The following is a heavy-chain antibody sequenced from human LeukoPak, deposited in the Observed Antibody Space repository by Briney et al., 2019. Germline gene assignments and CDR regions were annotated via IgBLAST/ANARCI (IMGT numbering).Heavy chain of an antibody. CDR3: AKALSGYSFYGMDV. Sequence: GGSLRLSCAASGFTFSSYAMSWVRQAPGKGLGWVSAISGSGGSTYYADSVKGRFTISRDNSKNTLYLQMNSLRAEDTAVYYCAKALSGYSFYGMDVWGQGTTVTVSS. CDR2: ISGSGGST. CDR1: GFTFSSYA. V-gene: IGHV3-23*01. D-gene: IGHD5-18*01. J-gene: IGHJ6*02.